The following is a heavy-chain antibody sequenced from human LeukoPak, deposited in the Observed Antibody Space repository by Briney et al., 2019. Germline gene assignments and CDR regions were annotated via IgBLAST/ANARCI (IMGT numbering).Heavy chain of an antibody. CDR1: GGSISSYY. CDR2: IYYSGST. V-gene: IGHV4-59*12. CDR3: AREDDFWSGYVDY. J-gene: IGHJ4*02. Sequence: SETLSLTCTVSGGSISSYYWSWVRQPPGKGLEWIGYIYYSGSTNYSPSLKSRVTISVDTSKNQFSLKLSSVTAADTAVYYCAREDDFWSGYVDYWGQGTLVTVSS. D-gene: IGHD3-3*01.